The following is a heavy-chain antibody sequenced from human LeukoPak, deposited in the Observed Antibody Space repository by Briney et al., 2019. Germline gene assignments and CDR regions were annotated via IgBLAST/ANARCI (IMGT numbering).Heavy chain of an antibody. J-gene: IGHJ5*02. CDR3: AREDYGSGSPNWFDP. Sequence: RASVKVSCKASGYTFTSYDINWVRQATGQGLEWMGWMNPNSGNTGYAQKFQGRFTMTRNTSISTAYMELSSLRSEDTAVYYCAREDYGSGSPNWFDPWGQGTLVTVSS. V-gene: IGHV1-8*01. CDR1: GYTFTSYD. CDR2: MNPNSGNT. D-gene: IGHD3-10*01.